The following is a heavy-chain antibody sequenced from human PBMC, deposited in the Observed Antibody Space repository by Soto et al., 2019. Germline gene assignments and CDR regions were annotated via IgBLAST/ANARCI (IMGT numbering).Heavy chain of an antibody. Sequence: EVQMVESGGGLVKDGGSLRLSCAVSGITFSNAWMAWVRQAPGKGLEWVGRIQKKADGGATEYAAYVKGRLSISRDDSKNTLYLQMDSLKTEDSAVYYCTIMGLGTFQYWGQGTLLTVSS. V-gene: IGHV3-15*01. CDR1: GITFSNAW. CDR2: IQKKADGGAT. J-gene: IGHJ4*02. D-gene: IGHD1-26*01. CDR3: TIMGLGTFQY.